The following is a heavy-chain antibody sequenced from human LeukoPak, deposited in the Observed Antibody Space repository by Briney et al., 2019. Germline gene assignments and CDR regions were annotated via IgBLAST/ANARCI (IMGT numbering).Heavy chain of an antibody. D-gene: IGHD2-2*01. J-gene: IGHJ4*02. V-gene: IGHV3-53*01. CDR3: AHRKATSWAHDY. Sequence: GGSLRLSCAVSGFTVSTKYMSWVRQAPGKGLEWVSVIYSGGSGSTYYADSVKGRFTISRDNSKNTLNLQMNSLRAEDTAVYYCAHRKATSWAHDYWGQGTLVTVSS. CDR2: IYSGGSGST. CDR1: GFTVSTKY.